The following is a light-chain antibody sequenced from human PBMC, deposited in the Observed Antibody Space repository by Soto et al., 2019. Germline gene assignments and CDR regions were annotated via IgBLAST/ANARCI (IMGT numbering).Light chain of an antibody. CDR3: QQGNIFPLT. V-gene: IGKV1-12*01. J-gene: IGKJ4*01. CDR1: QCISNW. Sequence: DIKMTEYTSSVSTPARDRVPITFRASQCISNWLAWYQQKPGNAPKLLIYAASSLQSGVPSRFSGSGSGTDFTLTISSLQPEDFATYFCQQGNIFPLTFGRGTKVDI. CDR2: AAS.